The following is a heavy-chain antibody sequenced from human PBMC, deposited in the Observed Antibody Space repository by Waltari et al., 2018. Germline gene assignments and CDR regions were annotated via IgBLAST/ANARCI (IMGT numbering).Heavy chain of an antibody. Sequence: QVQLQESGPGLVKPSATLSLTCAVSGYSISSGYYLGWIRRPPGKGLEWIATIYHRGSTYYDPSLKSRVTISLDTSKNQCSLKVSSVTAADTAVYYCARQYCSTSSCHFDYWGQGTLVTVSS. V-gene: IGHV4-38-2*01. CDR3: ARQYCSTSSCHFDY. J-gene: IGHJ4*02. D-gene: IGHD2-2*01. CDR2: IYHRGST. CDR1: GYSISSGYY.